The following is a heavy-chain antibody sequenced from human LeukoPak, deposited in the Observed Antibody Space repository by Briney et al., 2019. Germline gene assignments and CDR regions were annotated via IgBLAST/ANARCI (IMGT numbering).Heavy chain of an antibody. Sequence: PGGSLRLSCAASGFTFSSSGMHWVRQAPGKGLEWVAFISYDGSNRYYADSVKGRFTISRDNSKNTLYLQMNSLRAEDTAVYYCAKANNDFWSGYPIDYWGQGTLVTVSS. CDR1: GFTFSSSG. D-gene: IGHD3-3*01. V-gene: IGHV3-30*02. J-gene: IGHJ4*02. CDR2: ISYDGSNR. CDR3: AKANNDFWSGYPIDY.